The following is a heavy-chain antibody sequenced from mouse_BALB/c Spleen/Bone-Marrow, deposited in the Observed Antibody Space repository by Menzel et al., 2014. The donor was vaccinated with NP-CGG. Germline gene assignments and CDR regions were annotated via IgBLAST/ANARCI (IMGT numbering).Heavy chain of an antibody. CDR1: GFTFSSYA. J-gene: IGHJ2*01. CDR2: IRSGGSYT. V-gene: IGHV5-9-3*01. CDR3: ARQGDGYYDY. D-gene: IGHD2-3*01. Sequence: DVMLVESGGNLVKPGGSLNLSCAASGFTFSSYAMSWVRQTPEKRLEWVATIRSGGSYTYYPDSVKGRFTISRDNAKSTLYLQMRSLRSEDTAMYYCARQGDGYYDYWGQGTTLTVSS.